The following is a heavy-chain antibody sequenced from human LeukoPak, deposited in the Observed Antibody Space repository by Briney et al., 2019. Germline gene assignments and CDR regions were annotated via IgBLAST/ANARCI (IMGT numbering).Heavy chain of an antibody. D-gene: IGHD5-24*01. CDR3: ARDPSRDGYNPGLGY. V-gene: IGHV1-18*01. CDR1: GYTFTSYG. Sequence: GASVKVSCKASGYTFTSYGISWVRQAPGQGLEWMGWISAYNGNTNYAQKLQGRVTMTTDTSTSTAYMELRSLRSDDTAVYYCARDPSRDGYNPGLGYWGQGTLVTVSS. J-gene: IGHJ4*02. CDR2: ISAYNGNT.